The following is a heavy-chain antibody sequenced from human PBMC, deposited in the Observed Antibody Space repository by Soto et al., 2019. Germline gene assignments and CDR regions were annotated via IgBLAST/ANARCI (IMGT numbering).Heavy chain of an antibody. J-gene: IGHJ3*01. CDR2: ISYDGKST. CDR1: GFPFGSRA. CDR3: ARNLRRGSSFGFNAFSDDAFDV. Sequence: PGGSLRLSCTASGFPFGSRAMHWVRQAPGKGLEWVAIISYDGKSTYYSAPVKGRFFLSRDNSQNTLYLQMNSLTTEDSSLYYCARNLRRGSSFGFNAFSDDAFDVWGRGTMVTVSS. D-gene: IGHD3-16*01. V-gene: IGHV3-30*03.